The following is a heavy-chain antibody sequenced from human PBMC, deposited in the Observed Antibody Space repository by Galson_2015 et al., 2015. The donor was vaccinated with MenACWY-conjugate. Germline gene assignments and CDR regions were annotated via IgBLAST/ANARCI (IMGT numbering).Heavy chain of an antibody. Sequence: SLRLSCAASGFSLRSYWVYWVRQAPGRGLEWVSRINSDGSSTRYADSVKGRFAISRDNAKNTLFLQMNSLRAEDTGVYYCVREGAATGPDSFDYWGQGTLVTVSS. CDR1: GFSLRSYW. CDR3: VREGAATGPDSFDY. D-gene: IGHD6-13*01. CDR2: INSDGSST. V-gene: IGHV3-74*01. J-gene: IGHJ4*02.